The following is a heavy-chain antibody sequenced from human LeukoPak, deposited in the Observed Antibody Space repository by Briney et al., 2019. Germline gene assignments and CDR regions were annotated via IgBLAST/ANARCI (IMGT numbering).Heavy chain of an antibody. Sequence: GESLQISCQGSGSSFTSYWIGWVRQLPGKGLEWMGIIYPGDSDTRYSPSFQGQVTISADKSISTAYLQWSSLKASDTAMYYCARSYYYDSSGYYSNWFDPWGQGTLVTVSS. J-gene: IGHJ5*02. CDR2: IYPGDSDT. CDR1: GSSFTSYW. V-gene: IGHV5-51*01. CDR3: ARSYYYDSSGYYSNWFDP. D-gene: IGHD3-22*01.